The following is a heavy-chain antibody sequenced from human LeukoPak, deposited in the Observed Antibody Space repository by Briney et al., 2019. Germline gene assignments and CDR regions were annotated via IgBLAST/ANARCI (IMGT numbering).Heavy chain of an antibody. CDR3: ARDGYFDL. CDR2: ISAHNGNT. J-gene: IGHJ2*01. V-gene: IGHV1-18*01. Sequence: ASVKVSCKASGYTFTTYGIAWVRQAPGQGLEWMGWISAHNGNTNYAQSLQGRVTMTTDTSMNTAYMELRSLRSDDTAVYYCARDGYFDLWGRGTLVTVSS. CDR1: GYTFTTYG.